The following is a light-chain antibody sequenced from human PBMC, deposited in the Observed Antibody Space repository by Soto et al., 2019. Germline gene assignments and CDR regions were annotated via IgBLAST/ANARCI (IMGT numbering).Light chain of an antibody. Sequence: DIQMTQSPSSLSAYIGDRVTITCQASRDINNNLNWYQQKPGKAPKLLIHDASTLEKGVPSRFSGSGSGTDFTFTISSLQPEDIASYYCQHYDILPGYTFGQGTKLEIK. CDR2: DAS. CDR1: RDINNN. J-gene: IGKJ2*01. CDR3: QHYDILPGYT. V-gene: IGKV1-33*01.